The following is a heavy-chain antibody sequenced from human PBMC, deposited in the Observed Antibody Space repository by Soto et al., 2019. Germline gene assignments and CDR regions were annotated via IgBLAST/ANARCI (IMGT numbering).Heavy chain of an antibody. CDR3: ARDFGLLFPADTFYGMDV. CDR2: ISAYNGNT. Sequence: ASVMVSCKASGYTFTSYGISWVRQAPGQGLEWMGWISAYNGNTNYAQKLQGRVTMTTDTSTSTAYMELRSLRSDDTAVYYCARDFGLLFPADTFYGMDVWGQGTTVTVSS. V-gene: IGHV1-18*01. J-gene: IGHJ6*02. D-gene: IGHD2-21*02. CDR1: GYTFTSYG.